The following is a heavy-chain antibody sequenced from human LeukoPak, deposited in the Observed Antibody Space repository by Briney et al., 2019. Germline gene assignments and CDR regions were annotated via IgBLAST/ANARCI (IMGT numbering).Heavy chain of an antibody. V-gene: IGHV3-23*01. Sequence: GGSLRLSCAASGFTFSSYAMHWVRQAPGKGLEWVSVISGSGSGTYYADSVKGRFTIFRDNSKNTLYLQMNGLRAEDTAVYYCARGATTVITPEYFWGQGTLVTVSA. CDR2: ISGSGSGT. CDR3: ARGATTVITPEYF. D-gene: IGHD4-23*01. CDR1: GFTFSSYA. J-gene: IGHJ4*02.